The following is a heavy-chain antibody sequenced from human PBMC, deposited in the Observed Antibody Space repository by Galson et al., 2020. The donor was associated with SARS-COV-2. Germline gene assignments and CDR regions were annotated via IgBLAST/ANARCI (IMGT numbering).Heavy chain of an antibody. V-gene: IGHV4-30-4*01. D-gene: IGHD3-22*01. CDR1: GGSISSGDYY. CDR2: IYYSGST. J-gene: IGHJ4*02. CDR3: ARTYYDSTRVDY. Sequence: SETLSLTCTVSGGSISSGDYYWSWIRQPPGKGLEWIGYIYYSGSTYYNPSLKSRVTISVDTSKNQFSLKLSSVTAADTAVYYCARTYYDSTRVDYWGQGTLVTVSS.